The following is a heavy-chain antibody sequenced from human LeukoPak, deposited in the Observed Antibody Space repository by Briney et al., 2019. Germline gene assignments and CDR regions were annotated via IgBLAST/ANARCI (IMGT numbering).Heavy chain of an antibody. V-gene: IGHV4-59*08. CDR2: IYYSGST. J-gene: IGHJ5*02. CDR3: ARHWGSSSWYVHNWFDP. D-gene: IGHD6-13*01. Sequence: PSETLSLTCTVYGGSTSSYYWSWIRQPPGKGLEWIGYIYYSGSTNYNPSLKSRVTISVDTSKNQFSLKLSAVTAADTAVYYCARHWGSSSWYVHNWFDPWGQGTLVTVSS. CDR1: GGSTSSYY.